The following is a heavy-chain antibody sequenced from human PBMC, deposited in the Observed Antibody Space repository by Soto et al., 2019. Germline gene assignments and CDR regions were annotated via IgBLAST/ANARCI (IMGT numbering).Heavy chain of an antibody. D-gene: IGHD3-22*01. V-gene: IGHV4-34*01. CDR2: INHSGRV. CDR3: STRAYDTNGYYRFDP. J-gene: IGHJ5*01. CDR1: GGSFSGHS. Sequence: SETLSLTCAVYGGSFSGHSWTWIRQSPGKGLEWIGDINHSGRVNYSPSLKSRVTISLDTSKNQFSPTLSAVTAADTAMYYCSTRAYDTNGYYRFDPWGQGTLVTVSS.